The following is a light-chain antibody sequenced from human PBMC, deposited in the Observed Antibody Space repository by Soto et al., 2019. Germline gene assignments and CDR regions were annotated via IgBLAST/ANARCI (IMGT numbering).Light chain of an antibody. V-gene: IGKV1-5*01. Sequence: IQMTQSPSTLSASVGEKVTITCRASQGVGVWLAWYQQKPGKAPKLLISDASDLQRGVTSRFNGSGSGTEFTLSINSLQSDDFATYYCQQYDIYSGTFGQGTRVEIK. CDR3: QQYDIYSGT. CDR2: DAS. CDR1: QGVGVW. J-gene: IGKJ1*01.